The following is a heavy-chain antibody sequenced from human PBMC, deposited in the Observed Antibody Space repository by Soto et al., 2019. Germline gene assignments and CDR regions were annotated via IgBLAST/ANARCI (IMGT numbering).Heavy chain of an antibody. D-gene: IGHD6-19*01. V-gene: IGHV3-64D*06. CDR3: AKSPIYSSGWYQFDY. Sequence: GGSLRLSCSASGFTFSSYAMHWVRQAPGKGLEYVSAISSNGGSTYYADSVKGRFTISRDNSKNTLYLQMSSLRAEDTAVYYCAKSPIYSSGWYQFDYWGQGTLVTVSS. J-gene: IGHJ4*02. CDR2: ISSNGGST. CDR1: GFTFSSYA.